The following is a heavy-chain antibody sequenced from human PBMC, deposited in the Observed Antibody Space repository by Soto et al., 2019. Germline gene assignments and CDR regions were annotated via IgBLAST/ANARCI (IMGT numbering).Heavy chain of an antibody. V-gene: IGHV4-34*01. D-gene: IGHD3-16*01. CDR2: INHSGST. J-gene: IGHJ5*02. CDR3: ARAAAYTPFDP. Sequence: SETLSLTCAVYGGSFSGYYWSWIRQPPGKGLEWIGEINHSGSTNYNPSLKSRVTISVDTSKNQFSLKLSSVTAADTAVYYCARAAAYTPFDPWGQGTLVTVSS. CDR1: GGSFSGYY.